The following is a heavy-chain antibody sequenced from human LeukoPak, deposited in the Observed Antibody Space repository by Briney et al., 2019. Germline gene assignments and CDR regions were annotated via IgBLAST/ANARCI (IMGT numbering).Heavy chain of an antibody. Sequence: RGSLRLSCAASGFTFSSYSMNWVRQAPGKGLEWVSSISSSSSYIYYADSVKGRFTISRDNAKNSLYLQMNSLRAEDTAVYYCASPDIVVVPAATAYYMDVWGKGTTVTVSS. CDR3: ASPDIVVVPAATAYYMDV. CDR2: ISSSSSYI. V-gene: IGHV3-21*01. D-gene: IGHD2-2*01. J-gene: IGHJ6*03. CDR1: GFTFSSYS.